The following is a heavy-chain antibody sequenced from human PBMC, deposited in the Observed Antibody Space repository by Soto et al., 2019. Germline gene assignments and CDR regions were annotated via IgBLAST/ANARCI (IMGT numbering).Heavy chain of an antibody. J-gene: IGHJ4*02. CDR3: ARDGRSSYGSGWSSFDY. D-gene: IGHD6-19*01. CDR1: GYTFTSYY. CDR2: INPSGGST. V-gene: IGHV1-46*01. Sequence: QVQLVQSGAEVKKPGASVKVSCKASGYTFTSYYMHWVRQAPGQGLEWMGIINPSGGSTSYAQKFQGRVPIPGDTSTSPVYRERGSLSSEDRAVYYCARDGRSSYGSGWSSFDYWGQGTLVTVSS.